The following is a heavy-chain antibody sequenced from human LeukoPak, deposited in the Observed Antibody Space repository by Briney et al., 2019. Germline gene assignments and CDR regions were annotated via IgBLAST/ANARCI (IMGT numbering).Heavy chain of an antibody. D-gene: IGHD3-10*01. Sequence: SQTLSLTCAVSGGSISSGGYSWSWIRQPPGKGLEWIGYIYHSGSTYYNPSLKSQVTISVDRSKNQFSLKLSSVTAADTAVYYCARVPVLLRAFDIWGQGTMVTVSS. J-gene: IGHJ3*02. CDR2: IYHSGST. CDR3: ARVPVLLRAFDI. CDR1: GGSISSGGYS. V-gene: IGHV4-30-2*01.